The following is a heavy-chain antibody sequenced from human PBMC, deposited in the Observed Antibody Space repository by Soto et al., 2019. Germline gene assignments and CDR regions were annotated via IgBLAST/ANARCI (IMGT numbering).Heavy chain of an antibody. CDR1: GSTFDDYA. CDR2: ISWDGGST. Sequence: ESGGVVVQPGGSLRLSCAASGSTFDDYAMHWVRQAPGKGLEWVSLISWDGGSTYYADSVKGRFTISRDNSKNSLYLQMNSLRAEDTALYYCAKDSLSYSSSWYTDYYYYGMDVWGQGTTVTVSS. J-gene: IGHJ6*02. D-gene: IGHD6-13*01. CDR3: AKDSLSYSSSWYTDYYYYGMDV. V-gene: IGHV3-43D*04.